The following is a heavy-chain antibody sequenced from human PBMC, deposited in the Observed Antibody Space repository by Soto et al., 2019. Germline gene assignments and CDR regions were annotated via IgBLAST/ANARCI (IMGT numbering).Heavy chain of an antibody. Sequence: QVQLVESGGGVVQPGRSLRLSCAASGFTFSSYGMHWVRQAPGKGLEWVAVIWYDGSNKYYADSVKGRFTISRDNSKNTLYLQMNSLRAEDTAVYYCARGSGITMVRGVIMNWGQGTLVTVSS. CDR2: IWYDGSNK. CDR1: GFTFSSYG. J-gene: IGHJ4*02. CDR3: ARGSGITMVRGVIMN. D-gene: IGHD3-10*01. V-gene: IGHV3-33*01.